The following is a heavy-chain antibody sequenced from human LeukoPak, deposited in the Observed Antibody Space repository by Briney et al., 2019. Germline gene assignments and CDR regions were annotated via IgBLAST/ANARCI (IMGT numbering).Heavy chain of an antibody. CDR3: ARARTWYSSSWYLNY. Sequence: SETLSLTCAVYGGSFSGYYWSWIRQPPGKGLEWIGEINHSGSTNCNPSLKSRVTISVDTSKNQFSLKLSSVTAADTAVYYCARARTWYSSSWYLNYWGQGTLVTVSS. D-gene: IGHD6-13*01. CDR1: GGSFSGYY. J-gene: IGHJ4*02. CDR2: INHSGST. V-gene: IGHV4-34*01.